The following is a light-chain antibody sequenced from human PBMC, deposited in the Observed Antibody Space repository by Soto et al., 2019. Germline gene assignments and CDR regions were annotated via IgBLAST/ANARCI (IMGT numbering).Light chain of an antibody. CDR1: QSVGSY. J-gene: IGKJ4*01. CDR2: DAF. CDR3: QQRSSWPLT. V-gene: IGKV3-11*01. Sequence: EIVLTQSPATRSLSPGERATLSCRASQSVGSYFAWSQQKPGQAPRLLIYDAFSRATGIPARFSGSGSGTDLTLPIRRLEPEDFSVYFCQQRSSWPLTFGGGTMVEIK.